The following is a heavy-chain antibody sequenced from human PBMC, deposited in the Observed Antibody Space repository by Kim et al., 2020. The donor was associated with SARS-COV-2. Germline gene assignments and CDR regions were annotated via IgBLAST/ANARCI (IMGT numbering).Heavy chain of an antibody. J-gene: IGHJ4*02. D-gene: IGHD1-26*01. Sequence: AQKFQGRVTMTRDMSTSTVYMELSSLRSEDTAVYYCARDRLYSGSYRFDYWGQGTLVTVSS. CDR3: ARDRLYSGSYRFDY. V-gene: IGHV1-46*01.